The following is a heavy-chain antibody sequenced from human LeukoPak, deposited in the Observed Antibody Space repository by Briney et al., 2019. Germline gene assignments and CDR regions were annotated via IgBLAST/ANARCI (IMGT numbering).Heavy chain of an antibody. CDR1: GFTFDDYT. J-gene: IGHJ6*03. CDR3: TRDSGYSGYLCYFLSYMDV. CDR2: IRSKAYGGTR. V-gene: IGHV3-49*04. Sequence: SARSLRLSCTASGFTFDDYTLSWVCQPPRPGQEWVGFIRSKAYGGTREHAESEEGRFTISRDHSRGIAYLQMNSLKTEDTAVYYCTRDSGYSGYLCYFLSYMDVWGKGTTVTVSS. D-gene: IGHD5-12*01.